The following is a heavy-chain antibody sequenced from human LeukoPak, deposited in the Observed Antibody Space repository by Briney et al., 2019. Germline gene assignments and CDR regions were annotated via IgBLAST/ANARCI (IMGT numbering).Heavy chain of an antibody. CDR2: ISYDGSNK. CDR1: GFTFSSYG. D-gene: IGHD1-14*01. J-gene: IGHJ6*02. V-gene: IGHV3-30*18. CDR3: AKTGSTYYGMDV. Sequence: PGGSLRLSCAASGFTFSSYGMHWVRQAPGKGLEWVAVISYDGSNKYYADSVKGRFTISRDNSKNTLYLQMNSLRAEDTAVYYCAKTGSTYYGMDVWGQGTTVTVSS.